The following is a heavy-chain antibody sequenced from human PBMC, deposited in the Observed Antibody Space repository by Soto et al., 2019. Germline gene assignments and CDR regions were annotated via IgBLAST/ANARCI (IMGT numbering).Heavy chain of an antibody. CDR2: ISGSGGST. J-gene: IGHJ6*02. CDR1: GFTFSSYA. CDR3: AKDGFHDYDFWSDLGLGMDV. D-gene: IGHD3-3*01. V-gene: IGHV3-23*01. Sequence: SLRLSCAASGFTFSSYALTWVRQAPGKGLEWVSAISGSGGSTYYADSVKGRFTISRDNSKNTLYLQMNSLRAEDTAVYYCAKDGFHDYDFWSDLGLGMDVWGQGTTVTVSS.